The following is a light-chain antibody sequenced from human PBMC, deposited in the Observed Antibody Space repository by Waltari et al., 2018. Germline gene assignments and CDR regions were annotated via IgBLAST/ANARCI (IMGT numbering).Light chain of an antibody. Sequence: YVLTQPPSVSGSPGPTARITCSGDALPTPYVYWYQQKPTQAPVLVLSQDTRRPSEIPKRFSGSTSGTTRILTITGVRAEDEADYYCQSPATGGTLVVFGGGTKLTVL. V-gene: IGLV3-25*03. CDR1: ALPTPY. CDR2: QDT. CDR3: QSPATGGTLVV. J-gene: IGLJ2*01.